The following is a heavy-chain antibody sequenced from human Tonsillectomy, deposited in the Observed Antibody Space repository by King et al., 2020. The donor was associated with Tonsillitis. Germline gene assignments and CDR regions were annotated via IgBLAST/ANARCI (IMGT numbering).Heavy chain of an antibody. Sequence: VQLVESGGGLVQPGGSLRLSCAASDLTSSTYWMSWIRQAPGKGLEWVANIKHDGSDTTYVDSVKGRFTVSRDNAKNSLYLEMNRLRAEDTALYYCARNPAWGALDSWGQGALVTVSS. J-gene: IGHJ4*02. CDR1: DLTSSTYW. D-gene: IGHD7-27*01. V-gene: IGHV3-7*01. CDR2: IKHDGSDT. CDR3: ARNPAWGALDS.